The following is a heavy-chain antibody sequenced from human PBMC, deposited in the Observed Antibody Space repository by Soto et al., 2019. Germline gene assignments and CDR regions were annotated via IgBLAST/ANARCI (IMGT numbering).Heavy chain of an antibody. CDR2: VNPSGGHT. CDR1: GDTFTDYY. CDR3: ARGGDVVVVTAALDY. J-gene: IGHJ4*02. V-gene: IGHV1-46*01. D-gene: IGHD2-21*02. Sequence: QVQLMQSGAEVKKPGASVKVSCKASGDTFTDYYIHWVRQAPGQGLEWMGTVNPSGGHTTYAQHFLGRVTMTRDTSTSTLYMELTSLTSDDTAIYYCARGGDVVVVTAALDYWGQGTLVTLSS.